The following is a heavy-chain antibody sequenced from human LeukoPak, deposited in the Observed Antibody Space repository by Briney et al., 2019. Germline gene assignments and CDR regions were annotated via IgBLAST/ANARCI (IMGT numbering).Heavy chain of an antibody. V-gene: IGHV1-46*01. CDR3: VREYHGGTYDY. CDR1: GYTFTSYY. Sequence: ASVKVSCKASGYTFTSYYIHWVRQAPGQGLEWMGIIKASDGYTEYAQKYQGRLLMARDTSTSTVYMELSSLRSEDTALYFCVREYHGGTYDYWGQGTLVTVSS. J-gene: IGHJ4*02. D-gene: IGHD4-23*01. CDR2: IKASDGYT.